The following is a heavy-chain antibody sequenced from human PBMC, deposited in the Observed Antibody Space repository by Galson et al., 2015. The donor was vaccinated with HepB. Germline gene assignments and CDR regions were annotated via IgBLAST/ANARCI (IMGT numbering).Heavy chain of an antibody. D-gene: IGHD4-11*01. J-gene: IGHJ6*02. CDR1: GFTFSSYS. CDR2: ISSSSSYI. CDR3: ARMGCMTTFYYYYGMDV. V-gene: IGHV3-21*01. Sequence: SLRLSCAASGFTFSSYSMHWVRQAPGKGLEWVSSISSSSSYIYYADSVKGRFTISRDNAKNSLYLQMNSLRAEDTAVYYCARMGCMTTFYYYYGMDVWGQGTTVTVSS.